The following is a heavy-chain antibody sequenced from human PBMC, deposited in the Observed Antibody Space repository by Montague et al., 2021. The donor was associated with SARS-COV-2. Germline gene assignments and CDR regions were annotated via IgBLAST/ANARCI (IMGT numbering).Heavy chain of an antibody. J-gene: IGHJ6*02. Sequence: SRRLSWSASGFTFSSYGMHWVRQAPGKGLEWVAVIWYDGSNKYYADSVKGRFTISRDNSKNTLYLQMNSLRAEDTAVYYCAKEAAALTGGMDVWGQGTTVTVSS. D-gene: IGHD3-9*01. CDR2: IWYDGSNK. V-gene: IGHV3-33*06. CDR3: AKEAAALTGGMDV. CDR1: GFTFSSYG.